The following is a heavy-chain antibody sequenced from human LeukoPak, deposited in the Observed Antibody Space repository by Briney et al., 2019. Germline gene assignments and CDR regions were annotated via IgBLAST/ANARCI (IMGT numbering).Heavy chain of an antibody. CDR3: ARDAYGAHLFDY. CDR2: IYYSGST. D-gene: IGHD4-17*01. CDR1: GGSISSYY. V-gene: IGHV4-59*01. J-gene: IGHJ4*02. Sequence: SETLSLTRTVSGGSISSYYWSWFRQPPGKGLEWIGYIYYSGSTNYNPSLKSRVTISVDTSKNQFSLKLSSVTAADTAVYYCARDAYGAHLFDYWGQGTLVTVSS.